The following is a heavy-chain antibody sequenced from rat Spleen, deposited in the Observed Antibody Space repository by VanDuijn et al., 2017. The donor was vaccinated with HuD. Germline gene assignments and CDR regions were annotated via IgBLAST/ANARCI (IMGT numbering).Heavy chain of an antibody. D-gene: IGHD1-11*01. V-gene: IGHV3-1*01. J-gene: IGHJ2*01. CDR3: ARRYGGSNGLYFDY. CDR2: ITYSGST. CDR1: DYSITSNY. Sequence: EVQLQESGPGLVKPSQSLSLTCSVTDYSITSNYWGWIRKFPGNKMEWIGHITYSGSTSYNPSLKSRISITRDTSKNQFFLQLNSVTTEDTATYYCARRYGGSNGLYFDYWGQGVMVTVSS.